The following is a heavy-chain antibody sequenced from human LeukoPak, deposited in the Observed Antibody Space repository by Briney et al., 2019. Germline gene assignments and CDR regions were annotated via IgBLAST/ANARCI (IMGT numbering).Heavy chain of an antibody. D-gene: IGHD6-19*01. CDR3: AKESRAVAGYYFDY. Sequence: GGSLRLSCAASGFTLKIYPMHWVRQAPGKGLEWVSGISASGGSTYYADSVKGRFTISRDNSKNTLYLQMNSLRAEDTAVYYCAKESRAVAGYYFDYWGQGTLVTVSS. J-gene: IGHJ4*02. CDR1: GFTLKIYP. V-gene: IGHV3-23*01. CDR2: ISASGGST.